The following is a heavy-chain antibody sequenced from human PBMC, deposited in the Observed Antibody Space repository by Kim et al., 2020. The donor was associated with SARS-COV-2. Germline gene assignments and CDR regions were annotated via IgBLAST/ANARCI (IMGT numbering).Heavy chain of an antibody. D-gene: IGHD6-13*01. J-gene: IGHJ6*02. CDR3: ARVRSAGHYYGMDV. V-gene: IGHV3-74*01. CDR1: GFTFSSYW. CDR2: INSDGSST. Sequence: GGSLRLSCAASGFTFSSYWMHWVRQAPGKGLVWVSRINSDGSSTSYADSVKGRFTISRDNAKNTLYLQMNSLRAEDTAVYYCARVRSAGHYYGMDVWGQGTTVTVSS.